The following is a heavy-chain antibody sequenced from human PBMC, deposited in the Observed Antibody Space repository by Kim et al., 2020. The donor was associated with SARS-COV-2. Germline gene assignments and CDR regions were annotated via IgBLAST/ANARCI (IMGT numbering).Heavy chain of an antibody. D-gene: IGHD3-16*01. V-gene: IGHV1-46*04. CDR3: ARDWGGRWTWAD. Sequence: ASVKVSCKASGYTLTSDHMHWVRQAPGQGLEWMGIITPNSGRARYAEKLQGRVSMSVDTSTSTVYMELSSLRSDGTAMYYCARDWGGRWTWADWGQGTLVTVSS. CDR2: ITPNSGRA. J-gene: IGHJ4*02. CDR1: GYTLTSDH.